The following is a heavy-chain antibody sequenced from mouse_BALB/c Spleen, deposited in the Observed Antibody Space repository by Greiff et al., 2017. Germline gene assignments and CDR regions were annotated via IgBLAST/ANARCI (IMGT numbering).Heavy chain of an antibody. V-gene: IGHV1-87*01. CDR2: IYPGDGDT. CDR1: GYTFTSYW. Sequence: VQLQQSGAELARPWASVKLSCKASGYTFTSYWMQWVKQRPGQGLEWIGAIYPGDGDTRYTQKFKGKATLTADKSSSTAYMQLSSLASEDSAVYYCARRRYYGMDYWGQGTSVTVSA. CDR3: ARRRYYGMDY. J-gene: IGHJ4*01.